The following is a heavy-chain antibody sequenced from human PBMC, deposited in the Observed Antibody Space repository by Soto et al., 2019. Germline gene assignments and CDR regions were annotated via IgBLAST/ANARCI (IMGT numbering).Heavy chain of an antibody. CDR3: ARHENGGWFDP. J-gene: IGHJ5*02. Sequence: SETVSLTCTVSGCSISSYYWSWIRQPPGKGLEWIGYIYYSGSTNYNPSLKSRVTISVDTSKNQFSLKLSSVTAADTTVYYCARHENGGWFDPWGQGTLVTVSS. D-gene: IGHD2-8*01. CDR1: GCSISSYY. V-gene: IGHV4-59*08. CDR2: IYYSGST.